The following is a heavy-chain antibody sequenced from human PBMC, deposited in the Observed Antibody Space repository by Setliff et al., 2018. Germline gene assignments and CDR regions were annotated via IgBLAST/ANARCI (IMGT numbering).Heavy chain of an antibody. J-gene: IGHJ4*02. CDR2: IDHTGGT. D-gene: IGHD6-13*01. V-gene: IGHV4-34*10. CDR1: GGSSSNYY. Sequence: PSETLSLTCAVFGGSSSNYYWSWVRQPPGKGLEWIGEIDHTGGTKFNPSLQGRVTMTTDTSTSTAYVELRSLRSGDTAVYYCATYSSIAAAGSPQYYFDYWGQ. CDR3: ATYSSIAAAGSPQYYFDY.